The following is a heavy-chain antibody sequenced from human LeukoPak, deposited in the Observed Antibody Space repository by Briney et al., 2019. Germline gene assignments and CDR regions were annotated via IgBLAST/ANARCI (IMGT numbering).Heavy chain of an antibody. V-gene: IGHV3-21*01. CDR2: IGGSGGST. J-gene: IGHJ4*02. D-gene: IGHD3-10*01. Sequence: GGSLRLSCAASGFTFSSYGMHWVRQAPGKGLEWVSAIGGSGGSTYYTGSVKGRFTISRDNAKKSLYLQMNSLRAEDTAVYYCGRVGAYYGSGSYSDYWGQGTLVTVSS. CDR1: GFTFSSYG. CDR3: GRVGAYYGSGSYSDY.